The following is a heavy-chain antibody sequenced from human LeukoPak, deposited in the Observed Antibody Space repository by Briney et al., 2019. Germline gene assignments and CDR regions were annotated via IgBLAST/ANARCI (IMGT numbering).Heavy chain of an antibody. D-gene: IGHD6-19*01. Sequence: SETLSLTCTVSGGSISSGSYYWSWIRQPAGKGLEWIGRIYTSGSTNYNPSLKSRVTISVDTSKNQFSLKLSSVTAADTAVYYCARSIAVAGTSPTLDYWGQGTLVTVSS. CDR3: ARSIAVAGTSPTLDY. CDR1: GGSISSGSYY. CDR2: IYTSGST. J-gene: IGHJ4*02. V-gene: IGHV4-61*02.